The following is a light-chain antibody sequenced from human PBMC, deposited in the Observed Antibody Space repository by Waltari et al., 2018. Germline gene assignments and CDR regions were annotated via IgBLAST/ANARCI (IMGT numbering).Light chain of an antibody. CDR3: QQYDGEVLT. CDR1: QSVSRNY. V-gene: IGKV3-20*01. J-gene: IGKJ4*01. CDR2: GAS. Sequence: EIVLTQSPGTLSLSPGERGTLSCRASQSVSRNYLNWYQQKGGQAPRLLIHGASIRATGIPDRFSGSGSGTDFTLTISRLEPEDFAVYYCQQYDGEVLTFGGGTKVEI.